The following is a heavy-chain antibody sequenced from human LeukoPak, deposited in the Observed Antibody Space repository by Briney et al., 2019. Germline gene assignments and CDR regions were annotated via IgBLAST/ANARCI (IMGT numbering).Heavy chain of an antibody. V-gene: IGHV4-38-2*02. CDR3: ARRITMMESFDY. D-gene: IGHD3-22*01. CDR1: GSSISGSF. J-gene: IGHJ4*02. Sequence: PSETLSLTCTVSGSSISGSFWGWIRQPPGKGLEYIGSIYHSGITYYNPSLRGRVTMSVDTSENQFSLKLSSVTAADTAVYYCARRITMMESFDYWGQGTPVTVSS. CDR2: IYHSGIT.